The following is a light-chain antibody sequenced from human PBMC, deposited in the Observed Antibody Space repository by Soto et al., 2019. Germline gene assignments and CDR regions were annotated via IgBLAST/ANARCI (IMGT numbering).Light chain of an antibody. CDR3: QQYNSYPLT. J-gene: IGKJ4*01. CDR1: QSISSW. V-gene: IGKV1-5*03. CDR2: KAS. Sequence: DIQMTQSPSTLSASVGDRVTITCRASQSISSWLAWYQQKPGKAPKLLIYKASSLESGVPSRFSGSGSGTEFTLTISSLQPDDRATNYCQQYNSYPLTFGGGTKVEIK.